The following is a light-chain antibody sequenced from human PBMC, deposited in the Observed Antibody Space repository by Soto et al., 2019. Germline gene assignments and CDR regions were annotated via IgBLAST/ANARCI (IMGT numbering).Light chain of an antibody. CDR2: DAS. CDR3: QQRSKWPWT. J-gene: IGKJ1*01. CDR1: QSVNSY. Sequence: EIVLTQSPATLSLSPGERATLSCRASQSVNSYLAWYQQKPGQAPRLLIYDASNRATGIPARFSGSGSGTDFTLTISSPQPEDFAVYYCQQRSKWPWTFGQGTKVEIK. V-gene: IGKV3-11*01.